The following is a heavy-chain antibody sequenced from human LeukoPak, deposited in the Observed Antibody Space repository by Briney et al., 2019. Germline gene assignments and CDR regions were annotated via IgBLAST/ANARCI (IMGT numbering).Heavy chain of an antibody. D-gene: IGHD3-16*01. V-gene: IGHV1-2*02. J-gene: IGHJ4*02. CDR2: INPDSGFT. CDR3: APTAEAYTSWWKV. Sequence: ASVKDSCKASVYKFPDDYMHWVRQAPGKELAFMGWINPDSGFTNYAQKFKGRVTMTRDTSISTAYLEVRSLTSDDTAVYYCAPTAEAYTSWWKVWGQGTLVTVSS. CDR1: VYKFPDDY.